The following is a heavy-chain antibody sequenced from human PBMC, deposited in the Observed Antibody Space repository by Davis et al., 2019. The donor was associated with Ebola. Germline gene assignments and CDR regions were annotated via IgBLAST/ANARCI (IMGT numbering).Heavy chain of an antibody. CDR2: ISGDGGST. J-gene: IGHJ4*02. D-gene: IGHD3-22*01. CDR3: AKDMRDYYDSSGHDY. Sequence: GESLKISCAASGFTFDDYAMHWVRQAPGKGLEWVSLISGDGGSTYYADSVKGRFTISRDNSKNSLYLQMNSLRTEDTALYYCAKDMRDYYDSSGHDYWGQGTLVTVSS. CDR1: GFTFDDYA. V-gene: IGHV3-43*02.